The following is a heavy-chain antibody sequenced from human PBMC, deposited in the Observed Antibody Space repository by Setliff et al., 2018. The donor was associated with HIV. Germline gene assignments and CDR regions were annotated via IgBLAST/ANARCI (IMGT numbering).Heavy chain of an antibody. D-gene: IGHD3-22*01. Sequence: PSETLSLTCTVSDASINSYYWSWIRQPPGKGLEWIGYIYTSGSTNYNPSLKSRVTISVDTSKNQFSLKLNSVTAADTAVYYCARVGFDRSGYYRPFDYWGQGTLVTVSS. CDR2: IYTSGST. CDR3: ARVGFDRSGYYRPFDY. V-gene: IGHV4-4*09. CDR1: DASINSYY. J-gene: IGHJ4*02.